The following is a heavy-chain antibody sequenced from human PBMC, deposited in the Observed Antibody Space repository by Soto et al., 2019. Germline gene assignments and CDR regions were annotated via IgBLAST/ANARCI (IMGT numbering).Heavy chain of an antibody. CDR1: GFTFSSYA. V-gene: IGHV3-23*01. CDR3: ARVYCSGGSCRPYYFDY. CDR2: ISGSGGST. D-gene: IGHD2-15*01. Sequence: GGSLRLSCAASGFTFSSYAMSWVRQAPGKGLEWVSAISGSGGSTYYADSVKGRFTISRDNSKNTLYLQMGSLRAEDMAVYYCARVYCSGGSCRPYYFDYWGQGTMVTVSS. J-gene: IGHJ4*02.